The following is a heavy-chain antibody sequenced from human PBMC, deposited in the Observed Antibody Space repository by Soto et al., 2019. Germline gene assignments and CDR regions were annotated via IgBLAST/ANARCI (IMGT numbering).Heavy chain of an antibody. V-gene: IGHV4-34*01. J-gene: IGHJ3*02. CDR2: MSHSGGS. CDR1: GGFVSSGSYY. D-gene: IGHD1-1*01. Sequence: QVQLQQCGAGLLKPSETLSLTCAVYGGFVSSGSYYWSWIRQPPGKGLEWIGEMSHSGGSHFNPSLKSRVTISVDTSKNQFSLKMSSVTAADTALYYWARVERGTATTVVDAFDIWGPGTMVTVSS. CDR3: ARVERGTATTVVDAFDI.